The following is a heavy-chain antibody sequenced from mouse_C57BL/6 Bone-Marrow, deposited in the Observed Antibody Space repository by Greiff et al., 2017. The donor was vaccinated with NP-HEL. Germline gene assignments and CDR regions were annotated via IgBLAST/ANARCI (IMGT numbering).Heavy chain of an antibody. CDR2: IWTGGGT. D-gene: IGHD1-1*01. Sequence: VKVEESGPGLVAPSQSLSITCTVSGFSLTGYAISWVRQPPGKGLEWLGVIWTGGGTNYNSALKSRLSISKDNSKSQVFLKMNSLQTDDTARYYCARWEGYYGYWGQGTTLTVSS. V-gene: IGHV2-9-1*01. CDR3: ARWEGYYGY. CDR1: GFSLTGYA. J-gene: IGHJ2*01.